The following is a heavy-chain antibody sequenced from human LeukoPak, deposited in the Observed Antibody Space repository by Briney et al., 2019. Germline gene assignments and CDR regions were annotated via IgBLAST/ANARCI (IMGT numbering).Heavy chain of an antibody. D-gene: IGHD3-10*01. CDR3: AGGITMVRGVPTVFDY. CDR2: INHSGST. CDR1: GGSFSGYY. V-gene: IGHV4-34*01. J-gene: IGHJ4*02. Sequence: SETLSLTCAVYGGSFSGYYWSWIRQPPGKGLEWIGEINHSGSTNYNPSLKSRVTISVDTSKNQFSLKLSSVTAADTAVYYCAGGITMVRGVPTVFDYWGQGTLVTVSS.